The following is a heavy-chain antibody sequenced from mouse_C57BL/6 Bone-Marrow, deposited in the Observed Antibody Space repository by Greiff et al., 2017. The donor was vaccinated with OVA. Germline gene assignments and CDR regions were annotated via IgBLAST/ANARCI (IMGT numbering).Heavy chain of an antibody. J-gene: IGHJ3*01. CDR3: ARGGYCDYDTFAY. D-gene: IGHD2-4*01. V-gene: IGHV3-6*01. CDR2: ISYDGSN. CDR1: GYSITSGYY. Sequence: EVQLVESGPGLVKPSQSLSLTCSVTGYSITSGYYWNWNRQFPGNKLEWMGYISYDGSNNYNPPLKNRISITRDTSKNQFFLKLNSVTTEDTATYYCARGGYCDYDTFAYWGQGTLVTVSA.